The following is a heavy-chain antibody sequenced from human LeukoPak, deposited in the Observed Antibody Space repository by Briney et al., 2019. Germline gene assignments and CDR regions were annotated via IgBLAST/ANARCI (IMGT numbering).Heavy chain of an antibody. J-gene: IGHJ4*02. CDR3: SRDSGYCSGGSCWYFDF. D-gene: IGHD2-15*01. CDR1: GYTFTSYG. CDR2: NNPNSGGT. V-gene: IGHV1-2*02. Sequence: ASVKVSCKASGYTFTSYGISWVRQAPGQGLEWMGWNNPNSGGTNYAQKFQGRVTMTRDTSMSTAYMELSGLRSDDTAVYYCSRDSGYCSGGSCWYFDFWGQGTLVTVSA.